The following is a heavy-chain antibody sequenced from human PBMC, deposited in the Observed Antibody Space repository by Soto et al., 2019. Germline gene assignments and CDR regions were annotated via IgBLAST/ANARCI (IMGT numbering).Heavy chain of an antibody. Sequence: PSETLSLTCTVSGGSISSGGYYWSWIRQHPGKGLEWIGYIYYSGSTYYNPSLKSRVTISVDTSKNQFSLKLSSVTAADTAVYYCAALEVRGVILETQTFDYWGQGTLVTVSS. CDR1: GGSISSGGYY. J-gene: IGHJ4*02. CDR3: AALEVRGVILETQTFDY. D-gene: IGHD3-10*01. CDR2: IYYSGST. V-gene: IGHV4-31*03.